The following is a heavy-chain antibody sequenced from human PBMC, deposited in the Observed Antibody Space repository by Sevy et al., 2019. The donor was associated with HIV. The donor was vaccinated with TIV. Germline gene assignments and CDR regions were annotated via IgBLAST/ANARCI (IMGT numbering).Heavy chain of an antibody. CDR3: ARIYYGSGSYRGYFDY. Sequence: GGSLRLSCAASGFTFTLYAIHWVRQAPGKGLEWVALISYSGTNKYYADSVKGRFTISRDNAKNSLYLQMNSLRAEDTAVYYCARIYYGSGSYRGYFDYWGQGTLVTVSS. J-gene: IGHJ4*02. D-gene: IGHD3-10*01. CDR2: ISYSGTNK. V-gene: IGHV3-30-3*01. CDR1: GFTFTLYA.